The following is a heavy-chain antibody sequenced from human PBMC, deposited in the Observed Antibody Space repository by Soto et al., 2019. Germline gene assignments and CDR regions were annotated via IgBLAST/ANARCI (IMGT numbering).Heavy chain of an antibody. CDR1: GGSISSYY. J-gene: IGHJ4*02. D-gene: IGHD2-15*01. V-gene: IGHV4-59*01. Sequence: SETLSLTCPVAGGSISSYYWSWIRQPPGKGLEWIGYIYYSGSTNYNPSLKSRVTISVDTSKNQFSLKLSSVTAADTAVYYCARGRWLDDYWGQGTLVTVSS. CDR3: ARGRWLDDY. CDR2: IYYSGST.